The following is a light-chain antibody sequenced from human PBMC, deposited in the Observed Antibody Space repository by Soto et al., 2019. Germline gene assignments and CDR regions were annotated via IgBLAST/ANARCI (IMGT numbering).Light chain of an antibody. Sequence: DIVMTQSPDSLAVSLGERATINCKSSQSILYSSNNTNYLALFQQKPGQPPKLLIYWASTRESGVPDRFSGSGSGTDFTLTISSLQAEDVAVYYCQQYCSNPPYTLGPGTKLEIK. CDR3: QQYCSNPPYT. V-gene: IGKV4-1*01. CDR1: QSILYSSNNTNY. J-gene: IGKJ2*01. CDR2: WAS.